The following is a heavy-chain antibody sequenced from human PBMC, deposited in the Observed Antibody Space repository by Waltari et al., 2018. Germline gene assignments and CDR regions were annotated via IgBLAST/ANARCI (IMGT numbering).Heavy chain of an antibody. D-gene: IGHD6-19*01. Sequence: QLQLQESGPGLVKPSETLSFTCTVSGGSISSSSYYWGWIRQPPGKGLEWIGSIDYSGSTYHNPSLKSRVTISVDTSKTQFSLKLSSVTAADTAVYYCATKRESSASGFDYWGQGTLVTVSS. CDR2: IDYSGST. J-gene: IGHJ4*02. V-gene: IGHV4-39*01. CDR3: ATKRESSASGFDY. CDR1: GGSISSSSYY.